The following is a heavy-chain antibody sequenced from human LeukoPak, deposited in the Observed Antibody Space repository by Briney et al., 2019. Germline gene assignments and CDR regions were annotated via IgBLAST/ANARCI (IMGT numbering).Heavy chain of an antibody. Sequence: GESLKISCKGCGYIFTNYWIGWVRQMPGKGLEWMGIIHPGDSDTRYSPSFQGQVTLSADKSINTAYLQWSSLTASDTAMYYCARHGGYGDYLTEYFQHWGQGTLVTVSS. CDR3: ARHGGYGDYLTEYFQH. J-gene: IGHJ1*01. D-gene: IGHD4-17*01. V-gene: IGHV5-51*01. CDR2: IHPGDSDT. CDR1: GYIFTNYW.